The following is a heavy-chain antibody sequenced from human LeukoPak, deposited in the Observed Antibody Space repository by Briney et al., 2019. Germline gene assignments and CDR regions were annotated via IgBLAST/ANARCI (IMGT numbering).Heavy chain of an antibody. Sequence: GGSLRLSCAASGFTFSSYDMHWVRQATGKGLEWVSAIGTAGDTYYPGSVKGRFTISRDNSKNTLYLQMNSLRAEDTAVYYCANHDEVVRGYEYTFDYWGQGTLVTVSS. CDR2: IGTAGDT. D-gene: IGHD5-12*01. V-gene: IGHV3-13*01. J-gene: IGHJ4*02. CDR3: ANHDEVVRGYEYTFDY. CDR1: GFTFSSYD.